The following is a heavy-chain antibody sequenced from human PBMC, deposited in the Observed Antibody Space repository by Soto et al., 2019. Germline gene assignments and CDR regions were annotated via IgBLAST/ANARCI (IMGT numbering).Heavy chain of an antibody. CDR2: IYYSGST. J-gene: IGHJ6*02. V-gene: IGHV4-59*01. Sequence: QVQLQESGPGLVKPSETLSLTCTVSGGSISSYYWSWIRQPPGKGLEWIGYIYYSGSTNYNPSLKSRVTISVDTSKNQFSLNLSSVTAADTAVYYCARGDPLLWFGEKVYYGMDVWGQGTTVTVSS. CDR1: GGSISSYY. D-gene: IGHD3-10*01. CDR3: ARGDPLLWFGEKVYYGMDV.